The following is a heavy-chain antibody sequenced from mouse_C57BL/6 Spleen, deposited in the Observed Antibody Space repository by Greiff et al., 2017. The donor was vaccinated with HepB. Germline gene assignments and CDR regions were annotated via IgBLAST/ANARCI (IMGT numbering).Heavy chain of an antibody. CDR1: GFNIKDDY. Sequence: VQLQQSGAELVRPGASVKLSCTASGFNIKDDYMHWVKQRPEQGLEWIGWIDPENGDTEYASKFQGKATITADTSSNTAYLQLSSLTSEDTAVYYCTTCLYYGSSSWFAYWGQGTLVTVSA. J-gene: IGHJ3*01. D-gene: IGHD1-1*01. CDR2: IDPENGDT. CDR3: TTCLYYGSSSWFAY. V-gene: IGHV14-4*01.